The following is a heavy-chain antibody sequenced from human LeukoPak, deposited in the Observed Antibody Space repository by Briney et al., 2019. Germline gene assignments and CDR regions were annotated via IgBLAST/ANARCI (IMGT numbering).Heavy chain of an antibody. CDR3: AREGFCSGRTCYYYFDY. CDR2: INPSGGSS. J-gene: IGHJ4*02. Sequence: GASVKVSCKASGYTLTSYYMHWVRQAPGQGLEWMGIINPSGGSSSYAQKFQGRVTMTTDTSTSTANMELRSLRSDDTAVYYCAREGFCSGRTCYYYFDYWGQGTLVTVSS. CDR1: GYTLTSYY. D-gene: IGHD2-15*01. V-gene: IGHV1-46*01.